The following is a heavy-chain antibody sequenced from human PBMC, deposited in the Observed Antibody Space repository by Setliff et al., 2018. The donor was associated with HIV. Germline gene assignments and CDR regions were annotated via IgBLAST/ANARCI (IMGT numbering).Heavy chain of an antibody. CDR1: GGSFSSYA. J-gene: IGHJ2*01. D-gene: IGHD6-6*01. Sequence: SVKVSCKASGGSFSSYAINWVRQAPGQGIEWMGRIIPMFGTENYAQKFQGRVTLTADKFTTTAYMELSMLTSDDTAVYYCARGHSSSTNWFFDLWGRGT. CDR2: IIPMFGTE. CDR3: ARGHSSSTNWFFDL. V-gene: IGHV1-69*06.